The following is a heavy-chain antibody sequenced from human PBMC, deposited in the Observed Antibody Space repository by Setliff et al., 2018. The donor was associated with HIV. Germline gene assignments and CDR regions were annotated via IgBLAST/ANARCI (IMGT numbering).Heavy chain of an antibody. CDR1: GYSISSGHY. Sequence: SETLSLTCAVSGYSISSGHYWGWIRQPPGKGLEWIGSIYHSGSTYYNPSLKSRVAISVDTSKSQFSLKLSSVTAADTAVYYCARGLIAATGTWFDPWGQGTLVTVSS. J-gene: IGHJ5*02. V-gene: IGHV4-38-2*01. CDR3: ARGLIAATGTWFDP. D-gene: IGHD6-13*01. CDR2: IYHSGST.